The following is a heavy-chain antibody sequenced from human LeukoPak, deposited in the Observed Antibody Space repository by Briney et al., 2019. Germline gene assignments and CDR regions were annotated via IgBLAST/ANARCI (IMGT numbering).Heavy chain of an antibody. V-gene: IGHV4-59*12. Sequence: SETLSLTCTVSGGSISSYYWSWIRQPPGKGLEWIGYIYYSGSTNYNPSLKSRVTISVDTSKNQFSLKLSSVTAADTAVYYCARRVAVAGTGPYFDYWGQGTLVTVSS. D-gene: IGHD6-19*01. CDR3: ARRVAVAGTGPYFDY. CDR1: GGSISSYY. CDR2: IYYSGST. J-gene: IGHJ4*02.